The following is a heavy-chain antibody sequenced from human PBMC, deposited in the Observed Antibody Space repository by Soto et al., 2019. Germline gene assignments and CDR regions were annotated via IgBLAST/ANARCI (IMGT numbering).Heavy chain of an antibody. Sequence: QVQLVQSGAEVKKPGSSVKVSCKASGGTFSSYAISWVRQAPGQGLEWMGGIIPIFGTANYAQKFQGRVTITADESTSPAYMELSSLRSEDTAVYYCARVMITFGGVLGAFDYWGQGTLVTVSS. J-gene: IGHJ4*02. CDR1: GGTFSSYA. CDR2: IIPIFGTA. V-gene: IGHV1-69*01. D-gene: IGHD3-16*01. CDR3: ARVMITFGGVLGAFDY.